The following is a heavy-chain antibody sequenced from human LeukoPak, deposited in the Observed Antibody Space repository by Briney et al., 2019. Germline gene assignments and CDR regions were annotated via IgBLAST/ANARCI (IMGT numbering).Heavy chain of an antibody. D-gene: IGHD6-19*01. CDR3: SLLAVASPQDY. Sequence: GGSLRLSCAASGFSFSTYEMHWVRQAPGKGLEWVSDISSSGSTAYYADSVKGRFTTSRDNANNYLYLQMHSLRAEDTAVYYCSLLAVASPQDYWGQGTLVTVSS. CDR1: GFSFSTYE. J-gene: IGHJ4*02. CDR2: ISSSGSTA. V-gene: IGHV3-48*03.